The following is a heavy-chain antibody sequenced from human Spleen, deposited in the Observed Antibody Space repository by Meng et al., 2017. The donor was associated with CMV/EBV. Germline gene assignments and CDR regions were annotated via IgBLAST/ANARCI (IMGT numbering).Heavy chain of an antibody. D-gene: IGHD6-13*01. CDR2: INCDGSST. Sequence: GESLKISCAASGFTFSSYLMHWVRQAPGKGLGWVSRINCDGSSTSYADSVKGRFTISRDNAKNTLYLQMNSLRAEDTAVYYCTRECGYGRSAYYYYHTIDVWGQGTTVTVSS. CDR3: TRECGYGRSAYYYYHTIDV. V-gene: IGHV3-74*01. CDR1: GFTFSSYL. J-gene: IGHJ6*02.